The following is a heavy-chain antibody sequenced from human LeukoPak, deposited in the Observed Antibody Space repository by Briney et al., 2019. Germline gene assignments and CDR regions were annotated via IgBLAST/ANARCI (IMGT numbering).Heavy chain of an antibody. CDR1: GGSIRSYY. V-gene: IGHV4-59*01. Sequence: SETLSLTCTVSGGSIRSYYWSWIRQPPGKGPEWIGYIYYSGSTNYNPSLKSRVTMSVDTSKNQFSLKLSSVTAADTAVYYCARYQTPIAAAGSRYAFDIWGQGTMVTVSS. CDR3: ARYQTPIAAAGSRYAFDI. D-gene: IGHD6-13*01. CDR2: IYYSGST. J-gene: IGHJ3*02.